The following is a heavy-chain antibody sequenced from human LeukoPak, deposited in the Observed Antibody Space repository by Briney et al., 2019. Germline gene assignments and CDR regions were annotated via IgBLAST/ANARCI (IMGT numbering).Heavy chain of an antibody. CDR2: IYSGGST. J-gene: IGHJ4*02. D-gene: IGHD6-6*01. CDR3: ASSRYSSSSNFDS. V-gene: IGHV3-66*01. Sequence: PGGSLRLSCAASGFTASSNYMSWVRQAPGKGLEWVSVIYSGGSTYYADSVKGRFTISRDNSKNTLYLQMNSLRVEDTAVYYCASSRYSSSSNFDSWGQGTLVTVSS. CDR1: GFTASSNY.